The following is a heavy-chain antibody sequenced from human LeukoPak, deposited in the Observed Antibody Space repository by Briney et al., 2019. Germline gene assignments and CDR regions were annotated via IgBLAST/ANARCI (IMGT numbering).Heavy chain of an antibody. D-gene: IGHD4-17*01. CDR1: GFTFSNAW. V-gene: IGHV3-15*01. CDR3: TTTHYGDYVLVGFDY. J-gene: IGHJ4*02. CDR2: IKSKTDGGTT. Sequence: KAGGSLRLSCAASGFTFSNAWMSWVRQAPGKGLEWVGCIKSKTDGGTTDYAAPVKGRFTISRDDSKNTLYLQMNSLKTEDTAVYYCTTTHYGDYVLVGFDYWGQGTLVTVSS.